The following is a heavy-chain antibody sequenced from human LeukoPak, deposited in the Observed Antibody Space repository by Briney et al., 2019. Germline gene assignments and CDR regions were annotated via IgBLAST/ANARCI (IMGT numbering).Heavy chain of an antibody. CDR3: ARGSNYYDSSGYYSSFDC. V-gene: IGHV3-21*01. J-gene: IGHJ4*02. D-gene: IGHD3-22*01. CDR2: ISSGSSYI. Sequence: PGGSLRLSCAPSEYTLSLYGMKWVPRAPGRGRECGSSISSGSSYIHCADSVKRRFTIPRDNAKNSLYLQMNRLRAEDTAVYYYARGSNYYDSSGYYSSFDCWGRGTLVTVSS. CDR1: EYTLSLYG.